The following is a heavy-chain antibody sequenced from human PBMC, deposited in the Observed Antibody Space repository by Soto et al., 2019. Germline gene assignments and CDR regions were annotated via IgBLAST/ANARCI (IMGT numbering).Heavy chain of an antibody. CDR3: ARKSPRSKRGYYYYCGMDV. V-gene: IGHV4-4*07. CDR2: IYTSGST. CDR1: GGSISSYY. Sequence: PSETLSLTCTVSGGSISSYYWSWIRQPAGKGLEWIGRIYTSGSTNYNPSLKSRVTMSVDTSKNQFSLKLSSVTAADTAVYYCARKSPRSKRGYYYYCGMDVWGKGTTVTVSS. J-gene: IGHJ6*04. D-gene: IGHD3-10*01.